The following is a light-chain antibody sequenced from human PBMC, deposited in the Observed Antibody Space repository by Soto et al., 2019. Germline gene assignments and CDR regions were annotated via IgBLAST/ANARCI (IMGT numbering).Light chain of an antibody. CDR1: QTISKW. CDR3: QQYQTLWT. Sequence: DIQMTQSPSTLSASIGDRVTITFRASQTISKWLAWYQQKPGRPPKLLIYDASSLESGVPSRFTGSGSGIEFSLTISSLQPDDSATYYCQQYQTLWTFGQGTKVDI. J-gene: IGKJ1*01. CDR2: DAS. V-gene: IGKV1-5*01.